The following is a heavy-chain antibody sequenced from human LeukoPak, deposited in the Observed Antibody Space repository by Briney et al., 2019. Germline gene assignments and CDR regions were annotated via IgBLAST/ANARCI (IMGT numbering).Heavy chain of an antibody. Sequence: GGSLRLSCAAPGFIFSDYYMDWGRQAPGKGLEWVGRTRNKAKSDTTEYAASVKGRFTVSRDDSKNLLYLQMNSLKTEDTAVYHCARASADSSGHYYSHYWGQGTLVTVSS. J-gene: IGHJ4*02. D-gene: IGHD3-22*01. CDR1: GFIFSDYY. V-gene: IGHV3-72*01. CDR3: ARASADSSGHYYSHY. CDR2: TRNKAKSDTT.